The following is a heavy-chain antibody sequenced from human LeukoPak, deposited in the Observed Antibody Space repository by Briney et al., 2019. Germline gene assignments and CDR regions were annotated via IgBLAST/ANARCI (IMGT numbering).Heavy chain of an antibody. Sequence: AASVKVSCKASGYTFTGYYMHWVRQAPGQGLEWVGWINPNSGGTNYAQKFQGRVTMTRDTSISTAYMELSRLRSDDTAVYYCARSGDYDFWSGYCWFDPWGQGTLVTVSS. CDR3: ARSGDYDFWSGYCWFDP. CDR2: INPNSGGT. CDR1: GYTFTGYY. V-gene: IGHV1-2*02. D-gene: IGHD3-3*01. J-gene: IGHJ5*02.